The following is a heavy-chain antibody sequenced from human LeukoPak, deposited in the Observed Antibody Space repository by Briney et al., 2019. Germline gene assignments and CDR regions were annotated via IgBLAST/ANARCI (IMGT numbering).Heavy chain of an antibody. V-gene: IGHV4-59*08. D-gene: IGHD3-10*01. Sequence: KPSETLSLTCTVSGGSISSYYWSWIRQPPGKGLEWIGYIYNSRDTNYNPSLKSRVTISADTSRNQFSLKLNSVTAADTAVYYCARQSDYGSGSYDWFDPWGQGTLVTVSS. J-gene: IGHJ5*02. CDR2: IYNSRDT. CDR3: ARQSDYGSGSYDWFDP. CDR1: GGSISSYY.